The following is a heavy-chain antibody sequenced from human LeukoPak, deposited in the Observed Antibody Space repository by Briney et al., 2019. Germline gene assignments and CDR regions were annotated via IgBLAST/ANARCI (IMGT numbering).Heavy chain of an antibody. V-gene: IGHV3-23*01. D-gene: IGHD6-13*01. CDR1: GFTFTSYS. CDR3: ARDSSSWRRVDY. Sequence: GGSLRLSCAASGFTFTSYSMSWVRQAPGKGLEWVSGTSDRGDYTYYADSVKGRFTISRDNSKNTLYLQMNSLRAEDTAVYYCARDSSSWRRVDYWGQGTLVTVSS. CDR2: TSDRGDYT. J-gene: IGHJ4*02.